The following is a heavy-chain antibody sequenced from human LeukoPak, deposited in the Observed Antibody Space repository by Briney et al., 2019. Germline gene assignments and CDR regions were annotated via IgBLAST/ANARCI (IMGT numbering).Heavy chain of an antibody. D-gene: IGHD3-9*01. Sequence: SETLSLTCALYGGSFSGYYWSWIRQPPGKGLEWIGEINHSGSTNYNPSLKSRVTISLDTSKNQFSLKLSSVTAADTAVYYCARGSRLTGAFDIWGRGTMVTVSS. CDR2: INHSGST. CDR3: ARGSRLTGAFDI. J-gene: IGHJ3*02. CDR1: GGSFSGYY. V-gene: IGHV4-34*01.